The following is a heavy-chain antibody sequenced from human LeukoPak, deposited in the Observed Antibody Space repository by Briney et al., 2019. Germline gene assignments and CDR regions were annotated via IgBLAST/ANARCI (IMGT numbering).Heavy chain of an antibody. D-gene: IGHD3-22*01. CDR1: GFTFSSYE. J-gene: IGHJ4*02. CDR2: ISSSGSTI. V-gene: IGHV3-48*03. CDR3: VRLRRNSDRSGYYYYYDY. Sequence: GGSLRLSCAASGFTFSSYEMNWVRQAPGKGLEWVSYISSSGSTIYYADSVKGRFTISRDNAKNSLYLQMNSLRAEDTAVYYCVRLRRNSDRSGYYYYYDYWGQGILVTVSS.